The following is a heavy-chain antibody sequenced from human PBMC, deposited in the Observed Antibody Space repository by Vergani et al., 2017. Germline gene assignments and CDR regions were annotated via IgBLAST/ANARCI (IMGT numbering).Heavy chain of an antibody. CDR3: ARDRREPSYYYYGMDV. V-gene: IGHV3-48*01. D-gene: IGHD1-26*01. J-gene: IGHJ6*02. CDR1: GFTFSSYS. CDR2: ISSSSSTI. Sequence: EVQLVESGGGLVQPGGSLRLSCAASGFTFSSYSMNWVRQAPGKGLEWVSYISSSSSTIYYADSVKGRFTISRDNAKNSLYLQMNSLRAEDTAVYYCARDRREPSYYYYGMDVWGQG.